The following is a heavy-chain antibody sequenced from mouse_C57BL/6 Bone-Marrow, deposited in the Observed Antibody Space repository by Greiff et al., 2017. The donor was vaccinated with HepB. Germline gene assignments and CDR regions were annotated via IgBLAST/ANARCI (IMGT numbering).Heavy chain of an antibody. CDR1: GFTFSDYG. Sequence: EVHLVESGGGLVKPGGSLKLSCAASGFTFSDYGMHWVRQAPEKGLEWVAYISSGSSTIYYADTVKGRFTISRDNAKNTLFLQMTSLRSEDTAMYYCATDLLWLRRGYYFDYWGQGTTLTVSS. J-gene: IGHJ2*01. CDR3: ATDLLWLRRGYYFDY. D-gene: IGHD2-2*01. CDR2: ISSGSSTI. V-gene: IGHV5-17*01.